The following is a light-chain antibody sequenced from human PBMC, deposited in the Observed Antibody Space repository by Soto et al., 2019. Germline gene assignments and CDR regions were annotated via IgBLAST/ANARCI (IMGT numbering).Light chain of an antibody. J-gene: IGKJ4*01. V-gene: IGKV1-33*01. CDR3: KQYNSMLS. Sequence: DIQMTQSPSSLSASEGDRVTITCPASHDVSRNLNWFQQKPGEAPQLLIYDASNLERGVPSRFSGSGSGTDFTLDLSSLQPEDVATYYCKQYNSMLSFGGGPEVEIK. CDR2: DAS. CDR1: HDVSRN.